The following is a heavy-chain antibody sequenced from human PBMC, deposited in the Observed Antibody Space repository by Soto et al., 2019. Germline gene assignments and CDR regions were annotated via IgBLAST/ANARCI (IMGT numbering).Heavy chain of an antibody. CDR2: INPSVGST. D-gene: IGHD4-17*01. J-gene: IGHJ4*02. Sequence: ASVKVSCKASGYSFTSYYIHWVRQAPGQGLEWLGIINPSVGSTTHSQKFQGRVTMTWDTSTRTVYMELSSLRFEDTAVYYCARALGHATATYYFGYWGQGTQVTVSS. CDR1: GYSFTSYY. CDR3: ARALGHATATYYFGY. V-gene: IGHV1-46*01.